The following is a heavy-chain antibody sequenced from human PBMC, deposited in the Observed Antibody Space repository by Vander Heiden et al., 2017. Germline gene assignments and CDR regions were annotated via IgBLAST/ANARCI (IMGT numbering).Heavy chain of an antibody. J-gene: IGHJ4*02. D-gene: IGHD6-25*01. CDR3: ARRGRLPFDY. Sequence: QVQLPQWGAGLLKPSETLSLTCAVYGGSFSGYYWTWIRQPPGKGLEWMGEINESGSTNYNPSLKSRVTISGDTSKNQFSLRLTSVTAADTAVYYCARRGRLPFDYWGQGTLVTVSS. CDR2: INESGST. CDR1: GGSFSGYY. V-gene: IGHV4-34*02.